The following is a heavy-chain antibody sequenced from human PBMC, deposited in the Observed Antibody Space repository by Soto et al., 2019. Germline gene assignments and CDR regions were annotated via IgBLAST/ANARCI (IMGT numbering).Heavy chain of an antibody. CDR2: ISAYTGNT. Sequence: QVQLVQSGGEVKKPGASVKVSCKASGYIFNSFGISWVRQAPGQGLEWMGWISAYTGNTKYAQNFQGRVTMTTDTSTSTAYMELRSLRSDATAVYYCARRWTTGEIDYWGQGTLVTGSS. D-gene: IGHD4-17*01. V-gene: IGHV1-18*01. CDR3: ARRWTTGEIDY. J-gene: IGHJ4*02. CDR1: GYIFNSFG.